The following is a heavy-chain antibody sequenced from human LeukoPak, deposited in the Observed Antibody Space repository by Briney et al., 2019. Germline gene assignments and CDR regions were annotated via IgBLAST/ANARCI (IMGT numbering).Heavy chain of an antibody. V-gene: IGHV3-30*02. CDR2: IRYDGSNK. D-gene: IGHD6-19*01. CDR3: ASDSSGWSAFDY. CDR1: GFTFSSYG. Sequence: GGSLRVSCAASGFTFSSYGMHWVRQAPGKGLEWVAFIRYDGSNKYYADSVKGRFTISRDNSKNTLYLQMNSLRAEDTAVYYCASDSSGWSAFDYWGQGTLVTVSS. J-gene: IGHJ4*02.